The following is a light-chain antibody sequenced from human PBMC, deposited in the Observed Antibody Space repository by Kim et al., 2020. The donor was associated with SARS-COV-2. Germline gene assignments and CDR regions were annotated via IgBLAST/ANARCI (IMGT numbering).Light chain of an antibody. CDR3: ETWDSNTHREV. CDR2: LEGSGSY. J-gene: IGLJ3*02. CDR1: SGHSSYI. V-gene: IGLV4-60*03. Sequence: QPVLTQSSSASASLGSSVKLTCTLSSGHSSYIIAWHQQQPGKAPRYLMKLEGSGSYNKGSGVPDRFSGSSSGADRYLTISNLQSEDEADYYCETWDSNTHREVFGGGTQLTVL.